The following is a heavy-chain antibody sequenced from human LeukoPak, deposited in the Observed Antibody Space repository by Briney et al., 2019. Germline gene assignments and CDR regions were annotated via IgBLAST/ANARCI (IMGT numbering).Heavy chain of an antibody. CDR1: GYTFTSYD. D-gene: IGHD3-22*01. CDR2: MNPNSGNT. CDR3: ARGSYFYDSSGYYLELPFDY. V-gene: IGHV1-8*01. J-gene: IGHJ4*02. Sequence: ASVKVSCKASGYTFTSYDINWVRQATGQGLEWMGWMNPNSGNTGYAQKFQGRVTMTRNTSKSTAYMELSSLRSEDTAVYYCARGSYFYDSSGYYLELPFDYWGQGTLVTVSS.